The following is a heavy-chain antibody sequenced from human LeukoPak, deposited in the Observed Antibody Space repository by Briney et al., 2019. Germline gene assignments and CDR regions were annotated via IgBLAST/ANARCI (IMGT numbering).Heavy chain of an antibody. CDR3: ARDGRFLILPSPLYYYYMDV. Sequence: SETLSLTCAVYSGSFSGYYWSWIRQPPGKGLEWIGEINHSGSTNYNPSLKSRVTISVDTSKNQFSLKLSSVTAADTAVYYCARDGRFLILPSPLYYYYMDVWGKGTTVTVSS. D-gene: IGHD3-3*01. CDR1: SGSFSGYY. V-gene: IGHV4-34*01. CDR2: INHSGST. J-gene: IGHJ6*03.